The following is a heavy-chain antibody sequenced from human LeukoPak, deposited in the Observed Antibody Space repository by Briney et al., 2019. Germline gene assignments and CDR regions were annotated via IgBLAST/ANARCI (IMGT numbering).Heavy chain of an antibody. CDR2: ISYDGSNK. D-gene: IGHD3-3*01. Sequence: GGSLRLSCAASGFTFSSYAMHWVRQAPGKGLEWVAVISYDGSNKYYADSVKGRFTISRDNSKNTLYLQMNSLRAEDTAVYYCARDHFGGPWRYYGMDVWGQGTTVTVSS. CDR1: GFTFSSYA. V-gene: IGHV3-30-3*01. CDR3: ARDHFGGPWRYYGMDV. J-gene: IGHJ6*02.